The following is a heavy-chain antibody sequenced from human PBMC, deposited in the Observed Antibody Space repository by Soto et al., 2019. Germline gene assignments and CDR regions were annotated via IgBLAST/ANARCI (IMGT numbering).Heavy chain of an antibody. V-gene: IGHV4-31*03. J-gene: IGHJ4*02. Sequence: QVQLQESGPVLVKPSQTLSHTCTVSGDFISSGSYYWSWIRQIPGKGLEWIGYIYSSGSTYYNPSLKSRITISLDTSKNQFSLNLSSVTAADTAVYYCARTDSSGYYFVYWGQGTLVTVFS. D-gene: IGHD3-22*01. CDR2: IYSSGST. CDR3: ARTDSSGYYFVY. CDR1: GDFISSGSYY.